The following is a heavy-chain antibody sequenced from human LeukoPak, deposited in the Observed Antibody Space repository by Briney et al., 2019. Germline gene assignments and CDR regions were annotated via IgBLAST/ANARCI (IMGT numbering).Heavy chain of an antibody. D-gene: IGHD6-13*01. CDR3: AKAGGKQPGFHDY. CDR1: GFTFSSYA. V-gene: IGHV3-23*01. Sequence: PGGSLRLSCAASGFTFSSYAMSWVRQAPGKGLEWVSAISGSGGSTYYADSVKGRFTISRYNSKNTLYLQMNSLRAEDTAVYYCAKAGGKQPGFHDYWGQGTLVTVSS. CDR2: ISGSGGST. J-gene: IGHJ4*02.